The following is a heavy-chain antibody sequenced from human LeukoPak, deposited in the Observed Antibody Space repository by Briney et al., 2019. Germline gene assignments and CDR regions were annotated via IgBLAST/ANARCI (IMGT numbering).Heavy chain of an antibody. J-gene: IGHJ3*01. CDR2: ISSSSSYI. V-gene: IGHV3-21*06. Sequence: GGSLRLSCAASGFTFSSYSMSWVRQAPGKGREGGSSISSSSSYIYYADSVKGRFTISRDSAKNSLNLQMNSLRAEDTAVYYCTREGTIVVGDAFDLWGQGTMVTVSS. CDR1: GFTFSSYS. D-gene: IGHD2-15*01. CDR3: TREGTIVVGDAFDL.